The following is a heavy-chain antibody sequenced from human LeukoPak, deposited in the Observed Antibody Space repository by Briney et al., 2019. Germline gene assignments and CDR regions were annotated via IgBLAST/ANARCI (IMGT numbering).Heavy chain of an antibody. CDR3: ARDVAAVDTAMVDY. Sequence: PGGSLRLSCAASGFTFSSYAMSWVRQAPGKGLEWVSAISGSGGSTYYADSVKGRFTISRDNAKNSLYLQMNSLRAEDTAVYYCARDVAAVDTAMVDYWGQGTLVTVSS. J-gene: IGHJ4*02. V-gene: IGHV3-23*01. CDR1: GFTFSSYA. D-gene: IGHD5-18*01. CDR2: ISGSGGST.